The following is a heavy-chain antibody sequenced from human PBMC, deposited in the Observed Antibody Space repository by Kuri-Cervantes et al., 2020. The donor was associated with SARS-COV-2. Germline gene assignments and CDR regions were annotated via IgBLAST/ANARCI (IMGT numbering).Heavy chain of an antibody. CDR1: GFTFSSYS. D-gene: IGHD2-15*01. Sequence: GESLKISCAASGFTFSSYSMNWVRQAPGKGLEWVSYISSSSSTIYYADSVKGRFTISRDNSKNTLYLQMNSLRAEDTAVYYCASEAATFDYWGQGTLVTVSS. CDR3: ASEAATFDY. J-gene: IGHJ4*02. V-gene: IGHV3-48*01. CDR2: ISSSSSTI.